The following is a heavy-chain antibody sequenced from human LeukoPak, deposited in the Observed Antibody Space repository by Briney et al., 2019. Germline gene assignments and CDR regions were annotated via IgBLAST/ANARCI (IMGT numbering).Heavy chain of an antibody. D-gene: IGHD3-3*01. J-gene: IGHJ4*02. V-gene: IGHV1-18*01. CDR3: ARESRLWLDDFWSGYVYYFDY. Sequence: GASVKVSCKASGYTFTSYGISWVRQAPGQVLEWMGWISAYNGNTNYAQKLQGRVTMTTDTSTSTAYMELRSLRSDDTAVYYCARESRLWLDDFWSGYVYYFDYWGQGTLVTVSS. CDR2: ISAYNGNT. CDR1: GYTFTSYG.